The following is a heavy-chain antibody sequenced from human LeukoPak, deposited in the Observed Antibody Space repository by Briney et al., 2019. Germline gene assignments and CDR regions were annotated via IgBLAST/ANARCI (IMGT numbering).Heavy chain of an antibody. V-gene: IGHV1-18*01. CDR1: GYTFTSYG. CDR3: AIDEDYGISVNVDY. Sequence: GASVKVSCKSSGYTFTSYGISWVRQAPGQGPEWMGWISTYNGNTKYAQKFQGRVTMTTDTSTSTAYMELRSLRSDDTAVYYCAIDEDYGISVNVDYWGQGTLVTVSS. D-gene: IGHD4-17*01. J-gene: IGHJ4*02. CDR2: ISTYNGNT.